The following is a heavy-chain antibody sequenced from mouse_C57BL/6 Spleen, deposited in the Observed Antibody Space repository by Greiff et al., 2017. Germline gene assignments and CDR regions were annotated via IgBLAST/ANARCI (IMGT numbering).Heavy chain of an antibody. Sequence: VKLVESGAELVKPGASVKISCKASGYAFSSYWMNWVKQRPGKGLEWIGQIYPGDGDTNYNGKFKGKATLTADKSSSTAYMQLSSLTSEDSAVYCCARKDYGSSHWYVDVWGTGTTVTVSS. CDR3: ARKDYGSSHWYVDV. J-gene: IGHJ1*03. CDR1: GYAFSSYW. V-gene: IGHV1-80*01. D-gene: IGHD1-1*01. CDR2: IYPGDGDT.